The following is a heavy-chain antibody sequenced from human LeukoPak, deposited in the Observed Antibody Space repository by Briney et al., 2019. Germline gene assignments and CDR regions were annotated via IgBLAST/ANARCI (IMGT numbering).Heavy chain of an antibody. CDR3: ARDDLGVGATYFRRFDY. J-gene: IGHJ4*02. Sequence: GGSLRLSCAASGFTFSGHWLAWVRQAPGKGLEWVAAIKEDGREAQYVDSVRGRFTISRDNAKNSLYLQMNSLRAEDTAVYYCARDDLGVGATYFRRFDYWGQGTLVTVSS. D-gene: IGHD1-26*01. CDR2: IKEDGREA. V-gene: IGHV3-7*01. CDR1: GFTFSGHW.